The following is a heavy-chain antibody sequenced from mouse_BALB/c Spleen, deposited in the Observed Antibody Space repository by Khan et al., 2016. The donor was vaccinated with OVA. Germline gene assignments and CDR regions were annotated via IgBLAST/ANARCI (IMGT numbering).Heavy chain of an antibody. V-gene: IGHV1S81*02. D-gene: IGHD1-1*01. Sequence: QVQLQQPGAELVKPGASVKLSCKASGYTFTSYYMYWVKQRPGQGLEWIGEINPSNGGTNFNEKFKSKATLTVDKSSSTAYMQLSSLTSEDSAVYYCTRSGYDGTFDYWGQGTTLTVSS. CDR1: GYTFTSYY. J-gene: IGHJ2*01. CDR2: INPSNGGT. CDR3: TRSGYDGTFDY.